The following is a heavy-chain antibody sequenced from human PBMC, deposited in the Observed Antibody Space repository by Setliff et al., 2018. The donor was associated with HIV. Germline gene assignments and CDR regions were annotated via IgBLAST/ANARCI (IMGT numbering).Heavy chain of an antibody. Sequence: GGSLRLSCAASGFTFSNAWMSWVRQAPGKGLEWVGRIKSKSDDGTTDYAAPVKGRFTISRDDSKNTLYLQMKSLKPEDTAVYYCTTEVFRQWLVGDYWGQGTLVTVSS. CDR2: IKSKSDDGTT. J-gene: IGHJ4*02. CDR1: GFTFSNAW. D-gene: IGHD6-19*01. V-gene: IGHV3-15*01. CDR3: TTEVFRQWLVGDY.